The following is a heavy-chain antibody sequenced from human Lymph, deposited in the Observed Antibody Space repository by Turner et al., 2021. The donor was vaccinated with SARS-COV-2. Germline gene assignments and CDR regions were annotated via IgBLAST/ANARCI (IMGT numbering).Heavy chain of an antibody. CDR2: MNPNTGNT. J-gene: IGHJ5*01. CDR1: GYAFTSND. V-gene: IGHV1-8*01. Sequence: VLLVQSGAEVKKPGAAEKFSCQASGYAFTSNDINWVQQAAGQGHEWTGWMNPNTGNTDYATKFQGRLTMTRNTAIRTAYMCLRSLRSEYTDVDYCARAAQFTVWFDSWGQGTLVTVSS. D-gene: IGHD4-17*01. CDR3: ARAAQFTVWFDS.